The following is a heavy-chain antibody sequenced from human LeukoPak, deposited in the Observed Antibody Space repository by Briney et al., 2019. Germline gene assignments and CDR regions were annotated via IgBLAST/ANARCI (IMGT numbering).Heavy chain of an antibody. Sequence: ASGKLSGKASGYTFTSYGIIWVRQAPGQGLEWRGWISAYNGNTNYAQKLQGRVTMTTDTSTSTAYMELRSLRSDDTAVYYCASGTRYCSGGSCPREYYYYYGMDVWGQGTTVTVSS. CDR3: ASGTRYCSGGSCPREYYYYYGMDV. D-gene: IGHD2-15*01. CDR2: ISAYNGNT. CDR1: GYTFTSYG. V-gene: IGHV1-18*01. J-gene: IGHJ6*02.